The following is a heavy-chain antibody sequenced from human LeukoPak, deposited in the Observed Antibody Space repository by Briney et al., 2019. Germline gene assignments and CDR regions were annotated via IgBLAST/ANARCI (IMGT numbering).Heavy chain of an antibody. D-gene: IGHD3-10*01. CDR2: IYHSGST. Sequence: SETLSLTCAVSGGSISSGGYSWTWIRQPPGEGLEWIGYIYHSGSTSYTPSLESRVTIPVDRSKNQFSLKLSSVTAADTAVYYCARGGSYGVDVWGQGTTVTVSS. V-gene: IGHV4-30-2*01. J-gene: IGHJ6*02. CDR3: ARGGSYGVDV. CDR1: GGSISSGGYS.